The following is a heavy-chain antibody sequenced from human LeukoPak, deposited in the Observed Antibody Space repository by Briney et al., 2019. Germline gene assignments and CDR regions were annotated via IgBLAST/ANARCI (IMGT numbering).Heavy chain of an antibody. J-gene: IGHJ4*02. D-gene: IGHD3-22*01. CDR2: VYFFEWN. Sequence: PSDTLSLTCLLSRGSIRSSSYFWGWLRPPAGKGVAWVGSVYFFEWNYYIPSLKSRVTISVDTSKNQSSLKLSSVTAADTAVYYCANYYYDSSGNFDYWGQGTLVTVSS. V-gene: IGHV4-39*01. CDR3: ANYYYDSSGNFDY. CDR1: RGSIRSSSYF.